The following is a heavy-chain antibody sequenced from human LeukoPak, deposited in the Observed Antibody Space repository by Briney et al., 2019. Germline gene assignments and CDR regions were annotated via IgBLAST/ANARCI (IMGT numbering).Heavy chain of an antibody. CDR3: ARVSSGWVDY. CDR1: GGSISSYY. D-gene: IGHD6-19*01. J-gene: IGHJ4*02. CDR2: IYYSGST. V-gene: IGHV4-59*01. Sequence: SETLSLTCTVSGGSISSYYWSWMRQPPGKGLEWIGYIYYSGSTNYNPSLKSRVTISVDTSKKQLSLKLSSVAAADTAVYYCARVSSGWVDYWGQGTLVTVSS.